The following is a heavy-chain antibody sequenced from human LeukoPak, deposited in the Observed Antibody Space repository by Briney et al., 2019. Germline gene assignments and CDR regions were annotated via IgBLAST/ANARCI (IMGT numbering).Heavy chain of an antibody. D-gene: IGHD2-2*01. J-gene: IGHJ6*02. CDR1: GFTFSSYA. V-gene: IGHV3-23*01. CDR2: ISGSGGST. CDR3: AKSIYQLTHYYTTTVWTS. Sequence: PGGSLRLSCAASGFTFSSYAMSWVRQAPGKGLEWVSAISGSGGSTYYADSVKGRFTISRDNSKNTLYLQMNSLRAEDTAVYYCAKSIYQLTHYYTTTVWTSGAKGPRSPSP.